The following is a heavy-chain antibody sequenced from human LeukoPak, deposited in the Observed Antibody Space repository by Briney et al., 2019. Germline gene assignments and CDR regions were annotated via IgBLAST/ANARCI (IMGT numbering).Heavy chain of an antibody. Sequence: ASVKVSCKASGYTFTTNDMHWVRQAPGQGLEWMGIINPSGGSTTYAQKFQGRVTMTRDTSTSTVYMELSSLRSEDTAVYYCARARELCERSAYNHFDCWGQGTLVTVSS. J-gene: IGHJ4*02. CDR3: ARARELCERSAYNHFDC. CDR2: INPSGGST. CDR1: GYTFTTND. D-gene: IGHD3-16*01. V-gene: IGHV1-46*01.